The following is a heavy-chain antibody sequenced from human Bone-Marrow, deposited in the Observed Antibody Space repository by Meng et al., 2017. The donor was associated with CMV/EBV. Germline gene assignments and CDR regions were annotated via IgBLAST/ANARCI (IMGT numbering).Heavy chain of an antibody. D-gene: IGHD6-13*01. Sequence: GESLKISCAASGFTFSSYWMSWVRQAPGKGLEWVANIKQDGSEECYVYSVKGRFTLSRDKAKNSLYLQMNSLRAEDTAVYYCARGGWGYSSPVGDYFDYWGQGTLVTVSS. CDR3: ARGGWGYSSPVGDYFDY. CDR2: IKQDGSEE. J-gene: IGHJ4*02. V-gene: IGHV3-7*01. CDR1: GFTFSSYW.